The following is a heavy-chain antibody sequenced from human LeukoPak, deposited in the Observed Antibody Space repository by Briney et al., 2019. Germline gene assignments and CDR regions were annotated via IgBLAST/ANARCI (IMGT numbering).Heavy chain of an antibody. V-gene: IGHV3-48*01. D-gene: IGHD1-26*01. J-gene: IGHJ3*02. CDR3: ARAGGSGSYQGDAFDI. Sequence: GGSLRLSCAASGFTFSSYSMNWVRQAPGKGLEWVSYISSSSSTIYYADSVKGRFTISRDNAKNSLYLQMNSLRAEDTAVYYCARAGGSGSYQGDAFDIWGQGTMVTVSS. CDR1: GFTFSSYS. CDR2: ISSSSSTI.